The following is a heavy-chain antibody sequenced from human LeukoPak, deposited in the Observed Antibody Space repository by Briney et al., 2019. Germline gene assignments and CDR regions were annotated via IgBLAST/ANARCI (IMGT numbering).Heavy chain of an antibody. V-gene: IGHV3-23*01. CDR3: ASPGEVRGVIFPFDY. J-gene: IGHJ4*02. Sequence: GGSLRLSCAASGFTFSSYAMSWVRQAPGKGLEWVSAISGSGGSTYYADSVKGRFTISRDNSKNTLYLQMNSLRAEDTAVYYCASPGEVRGVIFPFDYWGQGTLVTVSS. CDR1: GFTFSSYA. D-gene: IGHD3-10*01. CDR2: ISGSGGST.